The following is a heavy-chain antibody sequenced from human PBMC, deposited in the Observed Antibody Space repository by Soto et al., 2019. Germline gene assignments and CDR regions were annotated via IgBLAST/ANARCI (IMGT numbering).Heavy chain of an antibody. CDR1: GFTFSYG. V-gene: IGHV3-30*18. D-gene: IGHD2-15*01. CDR3: AKLVIGYCSGNTCDDY. J-gene: IGHJ4*02. CDR2: ISYDSSNK. Sequence: VQLLESEGGLIQPGGSLRLSCAASGFTFSYGIHWLRQAPGKGLVWVAYISYDSSNKFYGDSVKGRFTISRDNSKNTQFLQMNSLRAEDTAVYYCAKLVIGYCSGNTCDDYWGQGTLVAVSS.